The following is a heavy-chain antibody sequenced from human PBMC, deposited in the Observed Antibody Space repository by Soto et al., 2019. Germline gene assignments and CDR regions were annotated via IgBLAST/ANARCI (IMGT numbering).Heavy chain of an antibody. J-gene: IGHJ6*02. Sequence: EVQLVESGGGLVQPGGSLRLSCAASGFTFNNYWIHWVRQAPGKGLMWVSRINGDGTTTNYADSVKGRFAISRDNAKNTVYPQMNSLRAEDTALYYCARGVRGHYGKDVWGQGTTVTVSS. CDR2: INGDGTTT. CDR1: GFTFNNYW. D-gene: IGHD3-10*01. V-gene: IGHV3-74*01. CDR3: ARGVRGHYGKDV.